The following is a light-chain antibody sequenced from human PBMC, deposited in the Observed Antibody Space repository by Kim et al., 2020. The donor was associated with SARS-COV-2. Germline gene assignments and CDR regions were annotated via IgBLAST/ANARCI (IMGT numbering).Light chain of an antibody. CDR3: QQYDTDPSYT. CDR1: HDISNH. CDR2: DAS. J-gene: IGKJ2*01. V-gene: IGKV1-33*01. Sequence: DIQMTQSPSSLSASTGDRVTITCQASHDISNHLNWYQQKPGKAPKLLIYDASKLETGVPSRFSGSGSGTDFTFTISSLQPEDFATYYCQQYDTDPSYTFGQGNKVDIK.